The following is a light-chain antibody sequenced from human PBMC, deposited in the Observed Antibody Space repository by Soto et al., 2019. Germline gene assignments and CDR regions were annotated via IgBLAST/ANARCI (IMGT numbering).Light chain of an antibody. Sequence: EIVMTQNPATLSVSPGERATLSCMASQSVSSNLPWYQQKPGQAPRLLIYDASNRATGIPARFSGSGSGTDFTLTISSLEPEDFAVYYCQQRSNWPRTFGQGTKVDI. J-gene: IGKJ1*01. V-gene: IGKV3-11*01. CDR1: QSVSSN. CDR3: QQRSNWPRT. CDR2: DAS.